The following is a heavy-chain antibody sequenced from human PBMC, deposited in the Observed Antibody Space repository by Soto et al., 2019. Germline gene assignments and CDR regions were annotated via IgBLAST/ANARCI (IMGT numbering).Heavy chain of an antibody. V-gene: IGHV4-30-4*08. CDR3: ARAGLEWSYNWFDP. Sequence: SEMLSLTCAVYGGSFSGYYWSRIRQPPGKGLEWIGYIYYSGSTYYNPSLKSRVTISVDTSKNQFSLKLSSVTAADTAVYYCARAGLEWSYNWFDPWGQGTLVTVSS. CDR1: GGSFSGYY. J-gene: IGHJ5*02. CDR2: IYYSGST. D-gene: IGHD3-3*01.